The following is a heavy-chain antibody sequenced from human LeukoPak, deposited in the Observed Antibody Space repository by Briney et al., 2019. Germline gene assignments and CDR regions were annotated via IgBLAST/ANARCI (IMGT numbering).Heavy chain of an antibody. CDR3: AKDGPYYYDSSGYPSSTFDY. D-gene: IGHD3-22*01. V-gene: IGHV3-30-3*01. J-gene: IGHJ4*02. Sequence: PGRSLRLSCAASGFTFSSYAMHWVRQAPGKGLEWVAVISYDGGNKYYADSVKGRFTISRDNSKNTLYLQMNSLRAEDTAVYYCAKDGPYYYDSSGYPSSTFDYWGQGTLVTVSS. CDR1: GFTFSSYA. CDR2: ISYDGGNK.